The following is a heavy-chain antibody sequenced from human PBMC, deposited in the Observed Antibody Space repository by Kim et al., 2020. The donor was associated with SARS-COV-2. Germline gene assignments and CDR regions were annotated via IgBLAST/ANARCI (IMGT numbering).Heavy chain of an antibody. D-gene: IGHD1-1*01. Sequence: NKYNTDSVKGRFTVSRDNSKNTLYLQMNSLRPEDTAVYYCAKDQMGTFDYWGQGTLVTVSS. CDR3: AKDQMGTFDY. J-gene: IGHJ4*02. V-gene: IGHV3-30*10. CDR2: NK.